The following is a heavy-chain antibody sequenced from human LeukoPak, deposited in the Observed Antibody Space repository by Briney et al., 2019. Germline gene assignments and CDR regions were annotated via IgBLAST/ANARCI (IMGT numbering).Heavy chain of an antibody. J-gene: IGHJ4*02. CDR1: GYSISSGYY. CDR2: IYHTGST. Sequence: SETLSLTCAVSGYSISSGYYWGWIRQPPGKGLEWIGSIYHTGSTYYNPSLQSRVTISLDSPKNQFSLKLTTVTAADTAVYYCASGGTAVVMALTYYFDTWGQGTPVTVSS. D-gene: IGHD3-22*01. CDR3: ASGGTAVVMALTYYFDT. V-gene: IGHV4-38-2*01.